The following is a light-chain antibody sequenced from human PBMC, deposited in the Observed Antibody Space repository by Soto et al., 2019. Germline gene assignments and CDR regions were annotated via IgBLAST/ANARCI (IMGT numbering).Light chain of an antibody. V-gene: IGLV2-8*01. CDR1: SSDVGAYNY. J-gene: IGLJ2*01. CDR3: QTYDSSLSGYVV. CDR2: EVN. Sequence: QSALTQPPSASGSPGQSVTISCTGTSSDVGAYNYVSWYQQYPGKAPKLMIYEVNKRPSGVPDRFSGSKSGKTASLTVSGLQPEDEADYHCQTYDSSLSGYVVFGGGTKLTVL.